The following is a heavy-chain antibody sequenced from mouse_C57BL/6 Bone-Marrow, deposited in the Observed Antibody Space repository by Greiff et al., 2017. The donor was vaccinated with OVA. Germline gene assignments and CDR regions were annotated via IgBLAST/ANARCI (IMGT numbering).Heavy chain of an antibody. CDR2: IYPSDSET. CDR1: GYTFTSYW. V-gene: IGHV1-61*01. CDR3: ARALRIPYWYFDV. D-gene: IGHD1-1*01. Sequence: QVQLQQPGAELVRPGSSVKLSCKASGYTFTSYWMDWVKQRPGQGLEWIGNIYPSDSETHYNQKFKDKATLTVDKSSSTAYMQLSSLTSEDSAVYYCARALRIPYWYFDVWGTGTTVTVSS. J-gene: IGHJ1*03.